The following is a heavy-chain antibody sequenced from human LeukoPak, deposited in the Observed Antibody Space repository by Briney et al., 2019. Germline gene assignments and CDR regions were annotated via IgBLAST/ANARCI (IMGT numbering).Heavy chain of an antibody. CDR3: STEDKYCGGANCGKY. J-gene: IGHJ4*02. CDR2: IIPDSGGA. CDR1: GYTFTNYY. V-gene: IGHV1-2*02. Sequence: ASVKVPCKTSGYTFTNYYVHWVRQAPGQGLEWMGYIIPDSGGADYDQRFQGRVTMTRDKSISTVYMELSSLRSDDTAVYYCSTEDKYCGGANCGKYWGQGTLVTVSS. D-gene: IGHD2-21*01.